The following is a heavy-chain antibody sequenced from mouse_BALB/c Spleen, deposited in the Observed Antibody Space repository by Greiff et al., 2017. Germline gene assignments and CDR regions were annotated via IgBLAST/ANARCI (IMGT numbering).Heavy chain of an antibody. CDR3: ARAGYYDYYAMDY. CDR2: IWAGGST. Sequence: QVQLKESGPGLVAPSQSLSITCTVSGFSLTSYGVHWVRQPPGKGLEWLGVIWAGGSTNYNSALMSRLSISKDNSKSQVFLKMNSLQTDDTAMYYCARAGYYDYYAMDYWGQGTSVTVSS. D-gene: IGHD2-3*01. V-gene: IGHV2-9*02. CDR1: GFSLTSYG. J-gene: IGHJ4*01.